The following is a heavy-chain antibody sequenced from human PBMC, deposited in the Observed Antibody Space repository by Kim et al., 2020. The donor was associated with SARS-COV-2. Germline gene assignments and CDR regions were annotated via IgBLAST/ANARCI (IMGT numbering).Heavy chain of an antibody. V-gene: IGHV3-21*01. CDR2: ISSSSSYI. CDR1: GFTFSSYS. D-gene: IGHD2-21*02. Sequence: GGSLRLSCAASGFTFSSYSMNWVRQAPGKGLEWVSSISSSSSYIYYADSVKGRFTISRDNAKNSLYLQMNSLRAEDTAVYYCARVVVTTDYYYGMDVWGQGTTVTVSS. J-gene: IGHJ6*02. CDR3: ARVVVTTDYYYGMDV.